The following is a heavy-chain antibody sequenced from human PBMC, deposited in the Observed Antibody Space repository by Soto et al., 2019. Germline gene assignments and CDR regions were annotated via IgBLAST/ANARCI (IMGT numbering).Heavy chain of an antibody. CDR3: ARASIHGSSWYFWFDP. D-gene: IGHD6-13*01. V-gene: IGHV1-69*01. CDR2: IIPLFGTT. Sequence: QVQLVQSGAELRKPGSSVKVSCKSSGGTFSRHAINWVRQAPGQGLEWMGGIIPLFGTTNYAQKFKGRLTITADESTNKTYMELSSLKSEDAAVYYCARASIHGSSWYFWFDPWGQGPLVTVSS. CDR1: GGTFSRHA. J-gene: IGHJ5*02.